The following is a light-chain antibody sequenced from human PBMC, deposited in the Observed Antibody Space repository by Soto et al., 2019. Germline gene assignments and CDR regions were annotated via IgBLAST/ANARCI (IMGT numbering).Light chain of an antibody. CDR1: QGIGST. Sequence: VLRHSLATLSFSQEEGPTLSFRASQGIGSTLAWYQQKPGQAPRLLIYGASTRATDIPARFSGSGSGTEFTLTISSLQSEDFAVYYCQHYTNWPRTFGEGTKVDIK. CDR3: QHYTNWPRT. J-gene: IGKJ1*01. V-gene: IGKV3-15*01. CDR2: GAS.